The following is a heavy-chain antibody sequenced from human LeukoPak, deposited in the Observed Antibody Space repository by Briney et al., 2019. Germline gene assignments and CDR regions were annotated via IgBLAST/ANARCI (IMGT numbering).Heavy chain of an antibody. CDR1: GFTFSSYW. Sequence: PGGSLRLSCAASGFTFSSYWMSWVRQAPGKGLEWEANIKQDGSEKYYVDSVKGRFTISRDNAKNSLYLQMNSLRAEDTAVYYCARVGVISGTGFDYWGQGTLVTVSS. V-gene: IGHV3-7*01. CDR3: ARVGVISGTGFDY. CDR2: IKQDGSEK. D-gene: IGHD1-14*01. J-gene: IGHJ4*02.